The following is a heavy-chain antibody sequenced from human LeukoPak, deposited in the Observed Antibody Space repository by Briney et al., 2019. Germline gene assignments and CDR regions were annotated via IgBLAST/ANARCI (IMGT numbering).Heavy chain of an antibody. V-gene: IGHV4-31*03. J-gene: IGHJ4*02. CDR1: GGSISSGGYY. D-gene: IGHD6-19*01. CDR3: ARLSSRWYFSPDY. CDR2: IYYSGST. Sequence: SETLSLTCTVSGGSISSGGYYWSWIRQHPGKGLEWIGHIYYSGSTYYNPSLKSRVTISVDTSKNQFSLNLSSVTAADTAVYYCARLSSRWYFSPDYWGQGTLVTVSS.